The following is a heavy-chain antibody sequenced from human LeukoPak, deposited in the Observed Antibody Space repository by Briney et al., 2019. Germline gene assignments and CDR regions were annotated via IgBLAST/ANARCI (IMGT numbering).Heavy chain of an antibody. D-gene: IGHD6-19*01. CDR3: ARDRGIAVAGKPKPLDY. J-gene: IGHJ4*02. CDR2: IKQDGSER. V-gene: IGHV3-7*01. Sequence: PGGSLRLSCAASGFTFSSYWMSWVRQAPGKGLEWVANIKQDGSERYYVDSVKGRFTISRDNAKNSLYLQMNSLRAEDTAVYYCARDRGIAVAGKPKPLDYWGQGTLVTVSS. CDR1: GFTFSSYW.